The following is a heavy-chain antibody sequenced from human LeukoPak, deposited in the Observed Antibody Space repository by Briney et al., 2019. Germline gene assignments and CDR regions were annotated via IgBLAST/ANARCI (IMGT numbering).Heavy chain of an antibody. CDR2: IHDSGST. Sequence: SETLSLTCTVSGGSISSYYWSWIRQSPGKGLEWIGYIHDSGSTNYNPSLKSRVTISVDTSKNQFSLKLSSVTAADTALYYCARNFYASSGYYLDDFYFDFWGQGTLVTVSS. J-gene: IGHJ4*02. CDR3: ARNFYASSGYYLDDFYFDF. D-gene: IGHD3-22*01. V-gene: IGHV4-59*12. CDR1: GGSISSYY.